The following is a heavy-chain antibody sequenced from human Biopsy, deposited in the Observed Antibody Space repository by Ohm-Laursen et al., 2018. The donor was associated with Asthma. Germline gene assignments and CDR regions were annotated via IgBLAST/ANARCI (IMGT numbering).Heavy chain of an antibody. Sequence: TLSLTCSLSSGSGGHMRSGNYYWGWIRQPPGKGLEWIGSIYYSGTTCYNPSLESRVTVSADTSKNQFSLKLTSVTAADTAVYYCVRGSSSWHHGPFHYYYGLDVWGQGTTATVSS. CDR1: SGSGGHMRSGNYY. J-gene: IGHJ6*02. D-gene: IGHD6-13*01. V-gene: IGHV4-39*01. CDR2: IYYSGTT. CDR3: VRGSSSWHHGPFHYYYGLDV.